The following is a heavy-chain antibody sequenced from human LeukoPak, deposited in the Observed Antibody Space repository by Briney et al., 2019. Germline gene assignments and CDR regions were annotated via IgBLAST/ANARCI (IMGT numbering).Heavy chain of an antibody. J-gene: IGHJ6*03. D-gene: IGHD5-24*01. CDR2: INSDGSST. CDR1: GFTFSSYW. Sequence: PGGSLRLSCAASGFTFSSYWMHWVRQAPGKGPVWVSRINSDGSSTSYADSVKGRFTISRDNAKNTLYLQMNSLRAEDTAVYYCARDQVEMATIGYYYMDVWGKGTTVTISS. CDR3: ARDQVEMATIGYYYMDV. V-gene: IGHV3-74*01.